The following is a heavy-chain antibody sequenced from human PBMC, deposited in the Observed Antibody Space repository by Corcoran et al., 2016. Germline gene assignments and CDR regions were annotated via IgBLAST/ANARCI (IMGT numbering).Heavy chain of an antibody. D-gene: IGHD4-17*01. CDR2: ISYDGSDK. V-gene: IGHV3-30*03. J-gene: IGHJ4*02. Sequence: QVQLVESGGGVVQPGKSLRLSCVASGFIFSSYGMHWVRQASGKGLEWVAVISYDGSDKYYADSVKGLFTISRDNSKNTLYLQMNSLITVDTGLYYGARRPGIMTIGIDYCGQGTLVTVSS. CDR3: ARRPGIMTIGIDY. CDR1: GFIFSSYG.